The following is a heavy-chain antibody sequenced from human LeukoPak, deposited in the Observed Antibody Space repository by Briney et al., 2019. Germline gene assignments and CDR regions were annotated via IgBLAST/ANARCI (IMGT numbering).Heavy chain of an antibody. CDR2: ISYDGSNK. CDR3: AKAPSYLTGYSYDY. CDR1: RFTFSSYG. V-gene: IGHV3-30*18. J-gene: IGHJ4*02. D-gene: IGHD3-9*01. Sequence: GGSLRLSCTASRFTFSSYGMHWVRQAPGKGLEWVAVISYDGSNKYYADSVKGRFTISRDNSKNTLYLQMNSLRAEDTAVYYCAKAPSYLTGYSYDYWGQGILVTVSS.